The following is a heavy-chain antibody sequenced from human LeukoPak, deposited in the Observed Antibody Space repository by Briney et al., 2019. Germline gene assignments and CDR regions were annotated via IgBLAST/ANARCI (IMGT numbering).Heavy chain of an antibody. J-gene: IGHJ4*02. Sequence: SETLSLTCTVSGGSISSYYWSWIRQPLGKGLEWIGYIYYSGSTNYNPSLKSRVTISVDTSKNQFSLKLSSVTAADTAVYYCARQSGSFPLYYFDYWGQGTLVTVSS. D-gene: IGHD1-26*01. CDR2: IYYSGST. CDR1: GGSISSYY. V-gene: IGHV4-59*08. CDR3: ARQSGSFPLYYFDY.